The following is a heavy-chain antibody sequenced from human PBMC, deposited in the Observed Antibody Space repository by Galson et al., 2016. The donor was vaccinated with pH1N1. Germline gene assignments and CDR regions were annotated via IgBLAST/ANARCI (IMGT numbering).Heavy chain of an antibody. J-gene: IGHJ6*02. CDR2: ISTLFGTA. CDR3: AREGANYYGSDDMDV. Sequence: SVKVSCKASGGIFNSHTISWVRQAPGQGLEWMGRISTLFGTANYAQNFMGRVTISADASAGTAYMELTNLTSQDTAVYFCAREGANYYGSDDMDVWGQGTTVTVSS. V-gene: IGHV1-69*13. CDR1: GGIFNSHT. D-gene: IGHD3-10*01.